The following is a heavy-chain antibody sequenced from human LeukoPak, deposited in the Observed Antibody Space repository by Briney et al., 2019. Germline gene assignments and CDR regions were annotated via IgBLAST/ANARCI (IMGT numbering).Heavy chain of an antibody. CDR1: GFTFDDYG. V-gene: IGHV3-20*04. J-gene: IGHJ4*02. D-gene: IGHD3-22*01. CDR2: INWNGGST. Sequence: GGSLRLSCAASGFTFDDYGMSWVRQAPGKGLEWVSGINWNGGSTGYADSVKGRFTISRDNAKNSLYLQMNSLRAEDTALYYCARGRLYDYDSSGYLLMDYFDYWGQGTLVTVYS. CDR3: ARGRLYDYDSSGYLLMDYFDY.